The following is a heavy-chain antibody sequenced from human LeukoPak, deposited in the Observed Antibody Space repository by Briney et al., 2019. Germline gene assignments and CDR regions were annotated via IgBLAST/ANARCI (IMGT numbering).Heavy chain of an antibody. D-gene: IGHD3-3*01. CDR2: IYYSGST. J-gene: IGHJ5*02. Sequence: SVTLSLTCTVSGGSISSYYWSWIRQPPGKGLEWTGYIYYSGSTNYNPSLKSRVTISVDTSKNQFSLKLSSVTAADTAVYYCARGPIMVFGVVRGCFDPWGQGTLVTVSS. V-gene: IGHV4-59*01. CDR1: GGSISSYY. CDR3: ARGPIMVFGVVRGCFDP.